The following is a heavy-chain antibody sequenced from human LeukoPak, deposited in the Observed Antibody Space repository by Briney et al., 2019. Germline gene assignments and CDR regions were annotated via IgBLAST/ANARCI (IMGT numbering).Heavy chain of an antibody. D-gene: IGHD2-15*01. Sequence: GGSLRLSCAASGFTFDDYGMSWVRQAPGKGLEWVSGINWNGGSTGYADSVKGRFTISRDNAKNSLYLQMNSLRAEDTAVYYCAKGLLWYCSGGSCYSFDYWGQGTLVTVSS. CDR2: INWNGGST. CDR1: GFTFDDYG. CDR3: AKGLLWYCSGGSCYSFDY. J-gene: IGHJ4*02. V-gene: IGHV3-20*04.